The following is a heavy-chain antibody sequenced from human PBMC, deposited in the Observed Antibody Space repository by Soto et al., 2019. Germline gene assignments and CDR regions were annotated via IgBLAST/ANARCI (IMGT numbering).Heavy chain of an antibody. CDR2: FNPLFRTP. CDR3: ARGRAGYYSHFVY. CDR1: GGIFGSHG. Sequence: QVQLIQSEAAVMKPGSSVRVSCTASGGIFGSHGFSWVRQAPGQRLEWVGGFNPLFRTPTYTEKFQGRINNTAYEDTSSVYLEQTSLRSEDTAVYYCARGRAGYYSHFVYWGQGTLVTVSS. J-gene: IGHJ4*02. D-gene: IGHD3-22*01. V-gene: IGHV1-69*01.